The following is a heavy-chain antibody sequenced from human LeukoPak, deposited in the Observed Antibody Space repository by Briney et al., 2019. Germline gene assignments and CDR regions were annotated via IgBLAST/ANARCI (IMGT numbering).Heavy chain of an antibody. J-gene: IGHJ4*02. CDR2: IYSSGST. Sequence: PSETLFLTCTVSGGSISSYYWSWTRQPAGKGLEWIGRIYSSGSTNYNPSLKSRVTMSVDTSRNQFSLNLTSVTAADTAVYYCGRTSPRYGGFDCWGQGTLVTVSS. CDR3: GRTSPRYGGFDC. V-gene: IGHV4-4*07. CDR1: GGSISSYY. D-gene: IGHD4-23*01.